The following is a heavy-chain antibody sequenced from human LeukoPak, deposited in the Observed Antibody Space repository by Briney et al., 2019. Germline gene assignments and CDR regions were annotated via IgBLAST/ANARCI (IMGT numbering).Heavy chain of an antibody. D-gene: IGHD3-9*01. CDR3: AGGFDWYDY. V-gene: IGHV4-59*01. CDR2: ISSSGNT. CDR1: GGSITNYY. Sequence: SETLSLTCTVSGGSITNYYWTWIRQPPGKGLEWIGYISSSGNTNYNPSLKSRVTILVDTSNNQFSLKLSSVTAADTAVYYCAGGFDWYDYWGQAILVTVSS. J-gene: IGHJ4*02.